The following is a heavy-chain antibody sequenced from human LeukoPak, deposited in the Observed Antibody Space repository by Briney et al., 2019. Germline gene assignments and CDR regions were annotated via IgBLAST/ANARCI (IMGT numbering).Heavy chain of an antibody. CDR2: INHSGST. D-gene: IGHD7-27*01. CDR1: GGPFSGYY. Sequence: SVTLSLTCAVYGGPFSGYYWSWIRQPPGKGLEWIGEINHSGSTNYNPSLKSRVTISVDTSKNQFSLKLSSVAAADTAVYYCARGRRLRNWGFSPQPFDYWGQGTLVTVSS. J-gene: IGHJ4*02. CDR3: ARGRRLRNWGFSPQPFDY. V-gene: IGHV4-34*01.